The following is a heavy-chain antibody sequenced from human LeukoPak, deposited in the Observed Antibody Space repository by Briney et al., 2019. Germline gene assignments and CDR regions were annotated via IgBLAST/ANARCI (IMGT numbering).Heavy chain of an antibody. D-gene: IGHD3-22*01. CDR1: GFTFSSYS. CDR3: ARDDYYDSSGFNGAFDI. V-gene: IGHV3-21*01. CDR2: ISSSSSYI. J-gene: IGHJ3*02. Sequence: GGSLRLSCAASGFTFSSYSMNWVRQAPGKGLEWVSSISSSSSYIYYADSVKGRFTISRDNAKNSLYLQMNSLRAEDTAVYYCARDDYYDSSGFNGAFDIWGQGTMVTVSS.